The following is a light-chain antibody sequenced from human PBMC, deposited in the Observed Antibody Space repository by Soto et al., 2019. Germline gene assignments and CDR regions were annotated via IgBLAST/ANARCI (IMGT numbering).Light chain of an antibody. J-gene: IGKJ2*01. CDR3: QQYNNWPPYT. CDR1: QSISSW. CDR2: KAS. V-gene: IGKV1-5*03. Sequence: DIQMTQSPSTLSASVGDRVTITCRASQSISSWLAWYQQKPGKAPKLLIYKASSLESGVLSRFSGSGSGTEFTLTISSLQSEDFAVYYCQQYNNWPPYTFGQGTKLEIK.